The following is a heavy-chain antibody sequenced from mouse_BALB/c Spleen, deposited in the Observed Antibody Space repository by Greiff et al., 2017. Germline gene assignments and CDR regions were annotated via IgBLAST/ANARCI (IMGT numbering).Heavy chain of an antibody. D-gene: IGHD2-4*01. V-gene: IGHV5-6-5*01. Sequence: EVKLMESGGGLVKPGGSLKLSCAASGFTFSSYAMSWVRQTPEKRLEWVASISSGGSTYYPDSVKGRFTISRDNARNILYLQMSSLRSEDTAMYYCARGGITYYAMDYWGQGTSVTVSS. CDR2: ISSGGST. J-gene: IGHJ4*01. CDR3: ARGGITYYAMDY. CDR1: GFTFSSYA.